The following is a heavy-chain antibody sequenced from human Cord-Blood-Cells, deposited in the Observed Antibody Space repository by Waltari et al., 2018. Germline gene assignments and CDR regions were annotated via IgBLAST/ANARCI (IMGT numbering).Heavy chain of an antibody. CDR2: INAGNGNT. CDR1: GYTFTSYA. CDR3: AGNIGRVAGSDAFDI. J-gene: IGHJ3*02. V-gene: IGHV1-3*01. D-gene: IGHD6-19*01. Sequence: QVQLVQSGAEVKKPGASVKVSCKASGYTFTSYAMHWVRQAPGQRLEWMGWINAGNGNTKYSQRFQGRVTITRDTSASTAYMELSSLRSEDTAVYYCAGNIGRVAGSDAFDIWGQGTMVTVSS.